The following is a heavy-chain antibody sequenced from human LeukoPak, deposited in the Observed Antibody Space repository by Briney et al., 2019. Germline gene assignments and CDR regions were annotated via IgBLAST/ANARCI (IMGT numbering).Heavy chain of an antibody. CDR3: ARAASTGGDYFDY. CDR1: GYSISSGYY. D-gene: IGHD1-1*01. V-gene: IGHV4-38-2*01. CDR2: IYHSGST. J-gene: IGHJ4*02. Sequence: PWETLSLTCAVSGYSISSGYYWGWIRQPPGKGLEWLRSIYHSGSTYYNPSLKSRATISVDTSKNQFSLKLSSVTAADTAVYYCARAASTGGDYFDYWGQGTLVTVSS.